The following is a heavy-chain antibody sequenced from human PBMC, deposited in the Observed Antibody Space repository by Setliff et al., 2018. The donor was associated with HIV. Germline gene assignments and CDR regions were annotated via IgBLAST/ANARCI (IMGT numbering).Heavy chain of an antibody. CDR3: ARSISGGFTYYFDL. V-gene: IGHV4-4*02. D-gene: IGHD3-3*02. CDR1: GCYISNSNW. CDR2: VYHIGTT. Sequence: PSVTLSLTCAVSGCYISNSNWWSWVRQPPGKGLEWIWEVYHIGTTNYNPSLKSRVTISVDKSKTYFSLNLTSVTAADTAVYYCARSISGGFTYYFDLWGQGTLVTVSS. J-gene: IGHJ4*02.